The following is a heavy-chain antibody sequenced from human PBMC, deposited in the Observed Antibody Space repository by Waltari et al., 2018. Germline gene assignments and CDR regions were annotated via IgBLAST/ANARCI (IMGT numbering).Heavy chain of an antibody. Sequence: QVQLVESGGGVVQPGRSLRLSCSAFSNFAMHWVRQAPGKGLHWVAVISYDGSNEYYADSVKGRFTVSRDNSKNTLYLQMNSLRAEDTAMYYCARDLKLSNYGSGSYYRYYYGMDVWGQGTTVTVSS. CDR1: SNFA. V-gene: IGHV3-30-3*01. CDR2: ISYDGSNE. J-gene: IGHJ6*02. D-gene: IGHD3-10*01. CDR3: ARDLKLSNYGSGSYYRYYYGMDV.